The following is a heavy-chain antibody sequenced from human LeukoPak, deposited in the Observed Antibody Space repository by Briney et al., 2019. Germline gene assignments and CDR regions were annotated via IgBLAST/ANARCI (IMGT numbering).Heavy chain of an antibody. Sequence: SESLSLTCAVSGYSISSGSYWGWIRQPPGKGLEWIGSIYHSGSTYYNPSLKSRVTISVDTSKNQFSLKLSSVTAADTAVYYCARVFSGSGWYGGPFEYWGQGTLVTVSS. J-gene: IGHJ4*02. CDR2: IYHSGST. V-gene: IGHV4-38-2*01. CDR1: GYSISSGSY. CDR3: ARVFSGSGWYGGPFEY. D-gene: IGHD6-19*01.